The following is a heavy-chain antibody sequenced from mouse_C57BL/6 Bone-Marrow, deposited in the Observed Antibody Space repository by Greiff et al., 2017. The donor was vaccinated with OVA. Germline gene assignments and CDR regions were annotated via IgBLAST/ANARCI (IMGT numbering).Heavy chain of an antibody. V-gene: IGHV7-3*01. D-gene: IGHD2-2*01. J-gene: IGHJ4*01. Sequence: EVKLVESGGGLVQPGGSLSLSCAASGFTFTDYYMSWVRQPPGKALEWLGFIRNKANGYTTEYSASVKGRFTISRDNSQSILYLQMNALRAVDSATYYCARYMGDGYDVEYAMDYWGQGTSVTVSS. CDR2: IRNKANGYTT. CDR1: GFTFTDYY. CDR3: ARYMGDGYDVEYAMDY.